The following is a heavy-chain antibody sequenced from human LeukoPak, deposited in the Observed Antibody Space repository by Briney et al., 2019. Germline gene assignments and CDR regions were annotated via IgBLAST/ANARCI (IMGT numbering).Heavy chain of an antibody. D-gene: IGHD4-11*01. J-gene: IGHJ4*02. CDR1: GGSISSGSYY. CDR3: ARIDYSNFDY. Sequence: SQTLSLTCTVSGGSISSGSYYWSWIRQPPGKGLEWIGYIYYSGSTNYNPSLKSRVTISVDTSKNQFSLKLSSVTAADTAVYYCARIDYSNFDYWGQGTLVTVSS. CDR2: IYYSGST. V-gene: IGHV4-61*01.